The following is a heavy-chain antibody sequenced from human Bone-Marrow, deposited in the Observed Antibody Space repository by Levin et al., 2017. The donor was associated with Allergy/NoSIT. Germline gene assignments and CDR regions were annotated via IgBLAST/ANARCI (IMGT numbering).Heavy chain of an antibody. CDR3: AKEIVGATGAYYYYGMDV. CDR2: ISGSGGST. CDR1: GFTFSSYA. Sequence: GGSLRLSCAASGFTFSSYAMSWVRQAPGKGLEWVSAISGSGGSTYYADSVKGRFTISRDNSKNTLYLQMNSLRAEDTAVYYCAKEIVGATGAYYYYGMDVWGQGTTVTVSS. J-gene: IGHJ6*02. D-gene: IGHD1-26*01. V-gene: IGHV3-23*01.